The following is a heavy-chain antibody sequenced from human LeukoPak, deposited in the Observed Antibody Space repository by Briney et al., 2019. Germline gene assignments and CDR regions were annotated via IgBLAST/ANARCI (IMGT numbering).Heavy chain of an antibody. J-gene: IGHJ5*02. V-gene: IGHV1-8*03. Sequence: ASVKVSCKCSGYTFTNYECNWVRQATAQGLEWMGLRHPKSGNTGYSPRFQGRVTFTGNTAISTVYMELSSLRSDDTAVYYCARMNLDSSCTADGCSNWFDPWGQGTLVTVSS. CDR1: GYTFTNYE. D-gene: IGHD2-8*02. CDR3: ARMNLDSSCTADGCSNWFDP. CDR2: RHPKSGNT.